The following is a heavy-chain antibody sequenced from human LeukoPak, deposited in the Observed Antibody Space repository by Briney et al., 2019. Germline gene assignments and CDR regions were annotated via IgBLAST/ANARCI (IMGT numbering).Heavy chain of an antibody. CDR3: AKGQSASSTFDS. J-gene: IGHJ4*02. Sequence: GGSLRLSCAASGFTFSSHAMSWVRQAPGKGLEWISLIRGSSDVIEYADSVRGRFTISRDNSKNTVSLQTNNLRAEDTAVYYCAKGQSASSTFDSWGQGTLVTVSS. V-gene: IGHV3-23*01. CDR2: IRGSSDVI. CDR1: GFTFSSHA.